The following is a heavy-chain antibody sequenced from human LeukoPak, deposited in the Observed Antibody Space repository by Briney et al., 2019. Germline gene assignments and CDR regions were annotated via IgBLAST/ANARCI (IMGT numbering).Heavy chain of an antibody. CDR2: ISSSSRFT. CDR3: ARGGGTYYGQDSFLFDY. CDR1: GFTFSDYY. V-gene: IGHV3-11*05. J-gene: IGHJ4*02. Sequence: GGSLRLSCAASGFTFSDYYMNWIRQAPGKGLESVSYISSSSRFTNYADSVKGRFTTSRDNARNSLYLQMHSLRAEDTAVYYCARGGGTYYGQDSFLFDYWGQGTVVTVSS. D-gene: IGHD3-22*01.